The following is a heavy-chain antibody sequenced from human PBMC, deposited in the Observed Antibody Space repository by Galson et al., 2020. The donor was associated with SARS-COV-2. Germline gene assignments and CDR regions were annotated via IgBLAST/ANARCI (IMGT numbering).Heavy chain of an antibody. D-gene: IGHD3-10*01. Sequence: GGSLRLSCAASGFTFSSYAMHWVRQAPGKGLEWVAVISYDGSNKYYADSVKGRFTISRDNSKNTLYLQMNSLRAEDTAVYYCARDSISYGSGSPPDYWGQGTLVTVSS. V-gene: IGHV3-30*04. CDR3: ARDSISYGSGSPPDY. CDR1: GFTFSSYA. J-gene: IGHJ4*02. CDR2: ISYDGSNK.